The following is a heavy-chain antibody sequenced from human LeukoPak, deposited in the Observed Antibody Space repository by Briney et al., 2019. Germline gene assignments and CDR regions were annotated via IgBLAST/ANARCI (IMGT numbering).Heavy chain of an antibody. CDR3: ATIATGTTGVDY. V-gene: IGHV1-69*04. CDR2: IIPILGIA. J-gene: IGHJ4*02. CDR1: GGTFSSYA. Sequence: SVKVSCKASGGTFSSYAISWVRQAPGQGLEWMGRIIPILGIANYAQKFQGRVTITADKSTSTAYMELSSLRSEDTAVYYCATIATGTTGVDYWGQGTLVTVSS. D-gene: IGHD1-7*01.